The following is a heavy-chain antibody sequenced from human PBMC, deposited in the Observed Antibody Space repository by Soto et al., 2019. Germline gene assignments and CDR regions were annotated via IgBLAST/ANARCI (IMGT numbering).Heavy chain of an antibody. CDR3: ARLPSLRIAALNWFDP. J-gene: IGHJ5*02. CDR2: IIPIFGTA. D-gene: IGHD6-13*01. V-gene: IGHV1-69*06. Sequence: ASVKVSCKASGGTFSSYAISWVRQAPGQGLEWMGGIIPIFGTANYAQKFQGRVTITADKSTSTAYMELSSLRSEDTAVYYCARLPSLRIAALNWFDPWGQGTLVTSPQ. CDR1: GGTFSSYA.